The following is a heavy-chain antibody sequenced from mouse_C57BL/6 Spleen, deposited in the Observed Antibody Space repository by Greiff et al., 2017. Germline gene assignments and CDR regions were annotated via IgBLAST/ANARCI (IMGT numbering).Heavy chain of an antibody. J-gene: IGHJ1*03. CDR2: IYPGDGDT. V-gene: IGHV1-82*01. CDR3: ARNYYGSRYFDV. Sequence: VQLQQSGPELVKPGASVKISCKASGYAFSSSWMNWVKQRPGKGLEWIGRIYPGDGDTNYNGKFKGKATLTADKSSSTAYMQLSSLTSEDSAVYFCARNYYGSRYFDVWVTGTTVTVSS. D-gene: IGHD1-1*01. CDR1: GYAFSSSW.